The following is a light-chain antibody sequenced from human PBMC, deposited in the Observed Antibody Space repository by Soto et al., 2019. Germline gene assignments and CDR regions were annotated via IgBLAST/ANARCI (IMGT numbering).Light chain of an antibody. Sequence: IQFAQSPSSLSASVVDSVSITCRPSQSISNYLKWYQQKPATATKALISAASRLQSGVPSRFSGDGSGTDFTLTISSLQPEDSATYFCQPSWTLEPLTFGGGTKLDIK. V-gene: IGKV1-39*01. CDR2: AAS. CDR1: QSISNY. CDR3: QPSWTLEPLT. J-gene: IGKJ4*01.